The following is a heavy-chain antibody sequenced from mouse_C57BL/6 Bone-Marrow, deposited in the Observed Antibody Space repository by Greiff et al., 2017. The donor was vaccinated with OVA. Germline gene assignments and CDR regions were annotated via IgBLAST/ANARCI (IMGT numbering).Heavy chain of an antibody. CDR1: GYTFTSYW. CDR2: IYPGSGST. J-gene: IGHJ2*01. D-gene: IGHD2-2*01. CDR3: ARRLRRDFDY. V-gene: IGHV1-55*01. Sequence: QVHVKQSGAELVKPGASVKMSCKASGYTFTSYWITWVKQRPGQGLEWIGDIYPGSGSTNYNEKFKSKATLTVDTSSSTAYMQLSSLTSEDSAVYYCARRLRRDFDYWGQGTTLTVSS.